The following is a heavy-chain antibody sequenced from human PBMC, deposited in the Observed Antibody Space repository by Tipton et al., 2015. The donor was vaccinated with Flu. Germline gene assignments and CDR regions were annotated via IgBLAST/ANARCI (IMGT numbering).Heavy chain of an antibody. J-gene: IGHJ4*02. CDR2: IRCDGSDK. Sequence: SLRLSCAVSGFTSCIFAVQWVRQAPGKGLEWVALIRCDGSDKNYADSVKGRFTVSRDNSKDTLYLQMNSLRTDDTAVYYCAQDLDYWGQGTLVTVSS. CDR1: GFTSCIFA. CDR3: AQDLDY. V-gene: IGHV3-30*02.